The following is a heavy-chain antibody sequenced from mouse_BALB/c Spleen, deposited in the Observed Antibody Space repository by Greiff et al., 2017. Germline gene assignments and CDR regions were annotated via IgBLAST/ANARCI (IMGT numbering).Heavy chain of an antibody. V-gene: IGHV3-2*02. CDR1: GYSITSDYA. Sequence: EVQRVESGPGLVKPSQSLSLTCTVTGYSITSDYAWNWIRQFPGNKLEWMGYISYSGSTSYNPSLKSRISITRDTSKNQFFLQLNSVTTEDTATYYCAVMITTGVDYWGQGTSVTVSS. CDR2: ISYSGST. J-gene: IGHJ4*01. CDR3: AVMITTGVDY. D-gene: IGHD2-4*01.